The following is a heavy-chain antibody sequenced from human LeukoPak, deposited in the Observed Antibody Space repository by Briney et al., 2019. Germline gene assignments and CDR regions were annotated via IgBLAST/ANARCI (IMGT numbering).Heavy chain of an antibody. J-gene: IGHJ4*02. V-gene: IGHV1-18*01. CDR1: GYTFTSYG. Sequence: ASVKVSCKASGYTFTSYGISWVRQAPGQGLEWMGWISAYNGNTKYAQRLQGRVTMNTDTSTTTAYVELRSMRSDDPAVYYCARDLLQYFDWLTMAGYWGQGTLVSVSS. D-gene: IGHD3-9*01. CDR2: ISAYNGNT. CDR3: ARDLLQYFDWLTMAGY.